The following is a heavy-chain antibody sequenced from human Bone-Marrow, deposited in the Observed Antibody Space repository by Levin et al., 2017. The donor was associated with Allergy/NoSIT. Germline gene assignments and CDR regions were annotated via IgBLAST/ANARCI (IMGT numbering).Heavy chain of an antibody. CDR3: AKDPTLHINIEIVPGRIDY. D-gene: IGHD2/OR15-2a*01. CDR1: GFMFSSYG. Sequence: SCAASGFMFSSYGMHWVRQAPGKGLEWVAVISYDGSIDHYVDSVKGRFTISRDNSKNKLYLQMNSLRPEDTAVYYCAKDPTLHINIEIVPGRIDYWGQGALVTVPS. V-gene: IGHV3-30*18. CDR2: ISYDGSID. J-gene: IGHJ4*02.